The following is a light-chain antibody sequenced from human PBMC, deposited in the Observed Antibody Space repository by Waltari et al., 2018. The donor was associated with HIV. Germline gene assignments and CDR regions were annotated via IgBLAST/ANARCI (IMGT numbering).Light chain of an antibody. CDR3: SSYAGSNNVV. V-gene: IGLV2-8*01. CDR1: SSDVGGYNY. J-gene: IGLJ2*01. CDR2: AVS. Sequence: QSALTQPPSASGSPGQPVTISCTGTSSDVGGYNYVSWYQQHPGKAPKLMIYAVSKRPSGVPDRFSGSKSGNTASLTVSGLQAEDEADYYCSSYAGSNNVVFGGGTKLTVL.